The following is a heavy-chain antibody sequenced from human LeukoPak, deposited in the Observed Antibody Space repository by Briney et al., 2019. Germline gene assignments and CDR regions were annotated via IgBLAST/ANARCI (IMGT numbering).Heavy chain of an antibody. CDR3: ARDYYGSGWYGDY. CDR2: IKHDGSEK. J-gene: IGHJ4*02. V-gene: IGHV3-7*04. Sequence: GGSLRLSCAASGFTFGIYWMSWVRQAPGKGLEWVANIKHDGSEKFYVDSVKGRFTLSRDNAKNSLFLQMNSLRAEDTAVYYCARDYYGSGWYGDYWGQGTLVTVSS. D-gene: IGHD6-19*01. CDR1: GFTFGIYW.